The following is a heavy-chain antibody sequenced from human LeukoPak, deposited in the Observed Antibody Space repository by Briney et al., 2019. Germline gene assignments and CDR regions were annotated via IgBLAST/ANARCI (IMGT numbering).Heavy chain of an antibody. CDR3: AKTGGHYYDSSASYYPDY. D-gene: IGHD3-22*01. J-gene: IGHJ4*02. V-gene: IGHV3-23*01. CDR1: GFIFSNYA. CDR2: IGGGGGST. Sequence: GGSLRLSCAASGFIFSNYAMSWVRQAPGKGLEWVSAIGGGGGSTFYADSVKGRFTISRDNSRKTLYLQMNSLRAEDTAVYYCAKTGGHYYDSSASYYPDYWGQGTLVTVSS.